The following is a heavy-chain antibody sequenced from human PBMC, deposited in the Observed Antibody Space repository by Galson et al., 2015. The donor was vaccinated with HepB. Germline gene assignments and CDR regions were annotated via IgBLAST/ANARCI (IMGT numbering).Heavy chain of an antibody. V-gene: IGHV3-23*01. CDR3: TKEYSYGTLYYYAMDV. CDR1: GFTVSSNY. D-gene: IGHD5-18*01. J-gene: IGHJ6*02. Sequence: SLRLSCAASGFTVSSNYMSWVRQAPGKGLEWVSAISGSGGSTYYADSVKGRFTISRDNSKNMLYLLKNSLRAEDTAVYYCTKEYSYGTLYYYAMDVWGQGTTVTVSS. CDR2: ISGSGGST.